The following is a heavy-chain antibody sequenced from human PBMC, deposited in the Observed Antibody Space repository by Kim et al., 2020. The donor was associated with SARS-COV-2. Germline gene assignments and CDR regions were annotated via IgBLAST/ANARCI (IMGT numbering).Heavy chain of an antibody. CDR3: ARDHRDYYDSSGYFVY. D-gene: IGHD3-22*01. CDR1: GFTFSSYG. CDR2: ISYDGSNK. Sequence: GGSLRLSCAASGFTFSSYGMHWVRQAPGKGLEWVAVISYDGSNKYYADSVKGRFTISRDNSKNTLYLQMNSLRAEDTAVYYCARDHRDYYDSSGYFVYWGRGTLVTVSS. J-gene: IGHJ4*02. V-gene: IGHV3-33*05.